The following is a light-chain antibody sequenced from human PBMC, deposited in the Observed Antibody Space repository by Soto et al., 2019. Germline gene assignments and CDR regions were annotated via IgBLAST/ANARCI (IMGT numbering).Light chain of an antibody. Sequence: DIQMTQSPSSLSASVGARVTITCRASQSISSYLNWYQQKPAKAPKLLIYAASSLQSGVPSRFSGSGSGTDFTLTISSLQPEDFATYYCQQSYSTPPSFGQGTKLEIK. CDR1: QSISSY. J-gene: IGKJ2*01. V-gene: IGKV1-39*01. CDR2: AAS. CDR3: QQSYSTPPS.